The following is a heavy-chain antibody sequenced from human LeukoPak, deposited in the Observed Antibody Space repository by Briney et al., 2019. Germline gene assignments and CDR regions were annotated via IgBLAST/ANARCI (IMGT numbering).Heavy chain of an antibody. CDR1: GGSISSSNW. V-gene: IGHV4-4*02. CDR2: IYDRGST. D-gene: IGHD3-9*01. Sequence: PSETLSLTCAVSGGSISSSNWWSWVRPPPGKGVEWVGEIYDRGSTNYNPSLKSRVTISADKAKNHLSLKLNSVTAADTAVYYCARDSNHLTVDAFDFWGQGSMVTVSS. J-gene: IGHJ3*01. CDR3: ARDSNHLTVDAFDF.